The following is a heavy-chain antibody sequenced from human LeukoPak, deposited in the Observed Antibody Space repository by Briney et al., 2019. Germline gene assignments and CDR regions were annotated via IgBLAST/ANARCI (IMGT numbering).Heavy chain of an antibody. CDR1: GGSISSGGYS. Sequence: SETLSLTCAVSGGSISSGGYSWSWIRQPPGEGLEWIGYIYHSGSTYYNPSLKSRVTISVDRSKNQFSLKLSSVTAADTAVYYCARGGSTFPDYWGQGTLVTVSS. CDR3: ARGGSTFPDY. CDR2: IYHSGST. J-gene: IGHJ4*02. V-gene: IGHV4-30-2*01.